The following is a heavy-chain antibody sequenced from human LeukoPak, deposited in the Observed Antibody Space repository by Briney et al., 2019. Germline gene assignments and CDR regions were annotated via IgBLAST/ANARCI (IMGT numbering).Heavy chain of an antibody. V-gene: IGHV4-39*07. CDR3: ARSYRGQQLVPGWFDP. Sequence: SETLSLTCTVSGGSISSSSYYWGWIRQPPGKGLEWIGSIYYSGSTYYNPSLKSRVTISVDTSKNQFSLKLSSVTAADPAVYYCARSYRGQQLVPGWFDPWGQGTLVTVSS. D-gene: IGHD6-13*01. J-gene: IGHJ5*02. CDR2: IYYSGST. CDR1: GGSISSSSYY.